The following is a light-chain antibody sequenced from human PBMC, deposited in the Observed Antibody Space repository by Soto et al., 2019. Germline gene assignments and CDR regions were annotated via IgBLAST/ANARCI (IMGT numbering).Light chain of an antibody. CDR1: QGVSNY. CDR2: AAS. J-gene: IGKJ2*01. V-gene: IGKV1-27*01. CDR3: QKYNTAPYT. Sequence: DIKMTQSPSSLSASVGDRITITCRASQGVSNYLAWYQQKPGEVPKLLIYAASTLHSGVPSRFSGSGSGTDFTLTISSLQPEDVATYYCQKYNTAPYTFGQGTKLEIK.